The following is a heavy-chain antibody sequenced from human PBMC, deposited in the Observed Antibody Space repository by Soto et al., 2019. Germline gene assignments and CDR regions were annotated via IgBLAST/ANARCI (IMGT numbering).Heavy chain of an antibody. CDR1: GFTFSAYT. CDR2: ISSISTYI. D-gene: IGHD6-6*01. CDR3: ARVHIAARDY. J-gene: IGHJ4*02. Sequence: GGSLRLSCAVSGFTFSAYTMSWVRQPPGKGLEWVAAISSISTYIKYADSVKGRFTISRDNARNSLYLQMDSLRVEDTAVYYCARVHIAARDYWGQGTLVTVSS. V-gene: IGHV3-21*01.